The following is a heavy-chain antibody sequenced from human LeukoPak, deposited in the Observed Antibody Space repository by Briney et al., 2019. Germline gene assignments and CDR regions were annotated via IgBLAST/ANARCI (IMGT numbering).Heavy chain of an antibody. V-gene: IGHV3-48*03. Sequence: GGSLRLSCAASGFTVSSYEMNWVRQAPGKGLEWISYISSSGSAIYYADSVKGRFTISRDNAKNSLYLQMNSLRAEDTAVYYCARDQEPDAFDIWGQGTMVTVSS. D-gene: IGHD1-26*01. CDR2: ISSSGSAI. CDR3: ARDQEPDAFDI. CDR1: GFTVSSYE. J-gene: IGHJ3*02.